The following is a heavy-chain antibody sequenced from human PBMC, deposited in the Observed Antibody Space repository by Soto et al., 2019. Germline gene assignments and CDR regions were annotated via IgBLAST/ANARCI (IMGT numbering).Heavy chain of an antibody. V-gene: IGHV1-8*01. CDR2: MNPNSGNT. D-gene: IGHD3-3*01. Sequence: GGSVKVSCKASGYTFTSYDINWVRQATGQGLEWMGWMNPNSGNTGYAQKFQGRVTMTRNTSISTAYMELSSLRSEDTAVYYCARGATYYDDAFDIWGQGTMVTVSS. CDR1: GYTFTSYD. J-gene: IGHJ3*02. CDR3: ARGATYYDDAFDI.